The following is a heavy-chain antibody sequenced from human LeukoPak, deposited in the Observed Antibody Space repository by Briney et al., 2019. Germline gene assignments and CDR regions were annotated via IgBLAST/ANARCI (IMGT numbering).Heavy chain of an antibody. D-gene: IGHD3-9*01. CDR3: ARGGRARIYDILTGYYTRFFFDY. J-gene: IGHJ4*02. Sequence: ASVKVSCKASGYTFTGYYMHWVRQAPGQGLEWMGWINPNSGGTNYAQKFQGRVTMTRDTSISTAYMELSRLRSDDTAVYYCARGGRARIYDILTGYYTRFFFDYWGQGTRVTVS. CDR1: GYTFTGYY. V-gene: IGHV1-2*02. CDR2: INPNSGGT.